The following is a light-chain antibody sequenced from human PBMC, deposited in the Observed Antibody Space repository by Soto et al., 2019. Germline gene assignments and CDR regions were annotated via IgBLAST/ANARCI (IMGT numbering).Light chain of an antibody. CDR2: ANT. J-gene: IGLJ2*01. Sequence: QSVLTQPPSVSGAPGQRVTSSCTGKNSNIGAGSGVNWYQQFPDRAPKLLIYANTHRPSGVPDRFSGSTSATSASLAITGLQTQDEADYYCQSFDSSLTGLIFGGGTKLTVL. CDR1: NSNIGAGSG. CDR3: QSFDSSLTGLI. V-gene: IGLV1-40*01.